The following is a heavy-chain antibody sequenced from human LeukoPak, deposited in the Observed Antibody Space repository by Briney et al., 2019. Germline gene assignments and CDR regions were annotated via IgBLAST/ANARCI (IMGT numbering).Heavy chain of an antibody. CDR2: IYYSGST. J-gene: IGHJ4*02. CDR3: ARGNYDYVWGGIDY. Sequence: SETLSLTCTVSGVSISSTSYYWGWIRQPPGKGLEWIASIYYSGSTYYNPSLKSRVTIPVDTSKNQFSLKLSSVTAADTAVYYCARGNYDYVWGGIDYWGQGTLVTVSS. V-gene: IGHV4-39*01. CDR1: GVSISSTSYY. D-gene: IGHD3-16*01.